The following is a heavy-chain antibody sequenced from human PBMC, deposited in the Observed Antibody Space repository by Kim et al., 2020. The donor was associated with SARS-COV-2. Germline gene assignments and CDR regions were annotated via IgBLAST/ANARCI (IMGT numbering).Heavy chain of an antibody. CDR1: GGTFSSYA. J-gene: IGHJ6*02. CDR3: ARGYCTGGVCYPNYYYYGMDV. V-gene: IGHV1-69*13. D-gene: IGHD2-8*02. Sequence: SVKVSCKASGGTFSSYAISWVRQAPGQGLEWMGGIIPIFGTANYAQKFQGRVTITADESTSTAYMELSSLRSEDTAVYYCARGYCTGGVCYPNYYYYGMDVWGQGTRVTVSS. CDR2: IIPIFGTA.